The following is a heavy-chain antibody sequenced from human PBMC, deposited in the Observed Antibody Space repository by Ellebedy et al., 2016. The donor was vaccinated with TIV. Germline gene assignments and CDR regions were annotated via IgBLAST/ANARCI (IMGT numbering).Heavy chain of an antibody. CDR2: IYPGDSET. CDR1: GYSFTTYW. Sequence: GGSLRLSXKVSGYSFTTYWIGWVRQMPGKGLEWMGIIYPGDSETRYSPSFQGQVTISADKSISTAYLQWSSLKASDSAMYYCARPGGDWLHDAFGIWGQGTMVTVSS. J-gene: IGHJ3*02. D-gene: IGHD2-21*02. V-gene: IGHV5-51*01. CDR3: ARPGGDWLHDAFGI.